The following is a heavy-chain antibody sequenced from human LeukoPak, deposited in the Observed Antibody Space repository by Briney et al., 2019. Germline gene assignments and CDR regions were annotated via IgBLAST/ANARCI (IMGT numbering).Heavy chain of an antibody. D-gene: IGHD6-19*01. CDR1: GGSISSSSYY. V-gene: IGHV4-39*01. J-gene: IGHJ4*02. Sequence: RSETLSLTCTVSGGSISSSSYYWAWIRQPPGKGLEWIGSIYYSGSTYYNPSLKRRVTISVDTSKNQFSLKLSSVTAADTAVYYCACGQQWLPTHYDYWGQETLVTVPS. CDR3: ACGQQWLPTHYDY. CDR2: IYYSGST.